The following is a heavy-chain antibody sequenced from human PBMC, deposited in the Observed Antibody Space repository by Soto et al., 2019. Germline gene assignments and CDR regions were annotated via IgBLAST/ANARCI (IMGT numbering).Heavy chain of an antibody. J-gene: IGHJ5*02. V-gene: IGHV4-39*01. CDR3: ARGGSSFSRAWFDP. Sequence: SETLSLTCTVSGGSISSSSYYWGWIRQPPGKGLEWIGSIYYSGSTYYNPSLKSRVTISVDTSKNQFSLKLSSVTAADTAVYYCARGGSSFSRAWFDPWGQGTLVTVSS. CDR2: IYYSGST. D-gene: IGHD6-13*01. CDR1: GGSISSSSYY.